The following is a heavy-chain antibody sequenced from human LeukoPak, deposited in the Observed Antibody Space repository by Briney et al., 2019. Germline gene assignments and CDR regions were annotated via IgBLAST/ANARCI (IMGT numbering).Heavy chain of an antibody. V-gene: IGHV4-30-2*01. D-gene: IGHD3-22*01. CDR3: ARASYDSSGYYFPAYWYFDY. J-gene: IGHJ4*02. CDR2: IYHSGST. Sequence: SQTLSLTCAVSGGSISSGGYSWSWIRQPPGKGLEWIGYIYHSGSTYYNPSLKSRVTISVDRSKNQFSLKLSSVTAADTAVYHCARASYDSSGYYFPAYWYFDYWGQGTQVTVSS. CDR1: GGSISSGGYS.